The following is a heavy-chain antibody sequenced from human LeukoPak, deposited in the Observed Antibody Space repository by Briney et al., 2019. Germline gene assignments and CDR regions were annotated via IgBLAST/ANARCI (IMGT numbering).Heavy chain of an antibody. D-gene: IGHD3-22*01. Sequence: SQILSLTCAISGDSFSSNSAAWIWIRQSPSRGLEWLGSTYYRSKWYSDYGVSLRGRIIINPDTSKNHVYLQLNSVTPEDTAVYYCAKDTDYYHSSGYYYAYFQHWGQGTLVTVSS. CDR3: AKDTDYYHSSGYYYAYFQH. J-gene: IGHJ1*01. CDR1: GDSFSSNSAA. CDR2: TYYRSKWYS. V-gene: IGHV6-1*01.